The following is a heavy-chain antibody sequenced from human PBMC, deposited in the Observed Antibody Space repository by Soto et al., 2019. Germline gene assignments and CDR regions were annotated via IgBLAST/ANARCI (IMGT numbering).Heavy chain of an antibody. V-gene: IGHV4-59*01. D-gene: IGHD6-19*01. J-gene: IGHJ2*01. CDR1: GGSISSYY. CDR3: ARDGAYSSGWLYWYFDL. Sequence: QVQLQESGPGLVKPSETLSLTCTVSGGSISSYYWSWIRQPPGKGLEWIGYIYYSGSTNYNPSLKCRVTISVXXSXNXXSRKLSSVTAADTAVYYCARDGAYSSGWLYWYFDLWGRGTLVTVSS. CDR2: IYYSGST.